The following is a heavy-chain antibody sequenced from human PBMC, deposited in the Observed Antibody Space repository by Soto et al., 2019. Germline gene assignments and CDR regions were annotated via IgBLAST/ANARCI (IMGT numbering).Heavy chain of an antibody. CDR3: AKAQEIGGNVNSFFDY. J-gene: IGHJ4*02. CDR1: GFTFSSYA. D-gene: IGHD2-15*01. Sequence: GGSLRLSCAASGFTFSSYAMSWVRQAPGKGLEWVSVISGSGDATYYADSVKGRFTVFRDNSKNTLYLQVNSLRAEDTAVYYCAKAQEIGGNVNSFFDYWGQGTLVTVSS. CDR2: ISGSGDAT. V-gene: IGHV3-23*01.